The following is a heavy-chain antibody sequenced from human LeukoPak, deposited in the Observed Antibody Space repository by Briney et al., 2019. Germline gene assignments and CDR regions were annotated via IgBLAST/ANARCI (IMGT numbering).Heavy chain of an antibody. CDR1: DGSISSSNW. J-gene: IGHJ2*01. CDR3: AKETPYGSGSGKGYFDL. CDR2: IYHNGNT. V-gene: IGHV4-4*02. Sequence: SGTLSLTCVVPDGSISSSNWWSWVRQPPGKGLEWIGEIYHNGNTNYNPSLKSRVTISVDKSKSQLSLKLSSVIAADTAIYYCAKETPYGSGSGKGYFDLWARGTLVTVSS. D-gene: IGHD1-14*01.